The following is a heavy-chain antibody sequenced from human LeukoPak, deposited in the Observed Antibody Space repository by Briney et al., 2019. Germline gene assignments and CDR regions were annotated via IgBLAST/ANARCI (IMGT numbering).Heavy chain of an antibody. CDR3: ARAGYCTGGVCYPDAFDI. D-gene: IGHD2-8*02. Sequence: XEWXXEIXHCGSTNYNPSLKSRVTILVDMSKNQFSLKLRSVTAADTAVYYCARAGYCTGGVCYPDAFDIWGQGTMVTVSS. CDR2: IXHCGST. J-gene: IGHJ3*02. V-gene: IGHV4-34*01.